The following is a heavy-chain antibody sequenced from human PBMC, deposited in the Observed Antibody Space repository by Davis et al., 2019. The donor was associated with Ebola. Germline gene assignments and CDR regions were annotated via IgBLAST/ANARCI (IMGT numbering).Heavy chain of an antibody. D-gene: IGHD1-26*01. CDR1: GGSFNNYY. V-gene: IGHV4-34*01. Sequence: PSETLSLTCAVYGGSFNNYYWSWIRQPPGKGLEWIGEINHSGSTNYNPSLKSRVTISVDTSKNHFSLKLSSVTAADTAVYYCAREAGGWKLLYLPSGFDPWGQGTLVTVSS. CDR2: INHSGST. J-gene: IGHJ5*02. CDR3: AREAGGWKLLYLPSGFDP.